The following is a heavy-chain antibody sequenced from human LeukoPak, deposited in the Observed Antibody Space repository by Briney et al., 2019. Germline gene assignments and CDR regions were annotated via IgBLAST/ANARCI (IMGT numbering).Heavy chain of an antibody. Sequence: GGSLRLSCAASGFIFSSYSMNWVRQAPGKGLEWVSSISSSSSYIYYADSVKGRFTISRDNAKNSLYLQMNSLRAEDTAVYYCARDYGDYGEGVDYWGQGTLVTVSS. CDR2: ISSSSSYI. CDR1: GFIFSSYS. CDR3: ARDYGDYGEGVDY. V-gene: IGHV3-21*01. J-gene: IGHJ4*02. D-gene: IGHD4-17*01.